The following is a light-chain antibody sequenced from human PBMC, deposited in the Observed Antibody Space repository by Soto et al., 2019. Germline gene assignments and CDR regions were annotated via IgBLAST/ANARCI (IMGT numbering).Light chain of an antibody. CDR1: SSDVGGYNY. J-gene: IGLJ3*02. CDR3: CSYAGSHTWV. Sequence: QSALTQPRSVSGSPGQSVTISCTGTSSDVGGYNYVSWYQQHPGKAPKVIIYDVSKRPSGVPDRFSGSQSGNTASLTISGLQAEDEAYYHCCSYAGSHTWVFGGGTKVTVL. CDR2: DVS. V-gene: IGLV2-11*01.